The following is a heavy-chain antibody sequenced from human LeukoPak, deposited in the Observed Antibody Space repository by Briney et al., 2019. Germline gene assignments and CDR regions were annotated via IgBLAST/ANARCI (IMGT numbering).Heavy chain of an antibody. CDR2: ISYDGSNK. V-gene: IGHV3-30*18. Sequence: GGSLRLSCAASGFTFSSYAMHWVRQAPGKGLEWVAVISYDGSNKYYADSVKGRFTISRDNSKNTLYLQMNSLRAEDTAVYYCAKSYYYDKLAYYWGQGTLVTVSS. CDR1: GFTFSSYA. D-gene: IGHD3-22*01. J-gene: IGHJ4*02. CDR3: AKSYYYDKLAYY.